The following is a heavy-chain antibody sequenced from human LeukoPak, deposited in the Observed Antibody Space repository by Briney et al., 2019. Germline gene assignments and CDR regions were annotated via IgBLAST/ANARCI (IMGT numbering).Heavy chain of an antibody. V-gene: IGHV1-46*01. D-gene: IGHD3-16*01. Sequence: ASVKVSCKASGYTFTSYYMHWVRQAPGQGLEWMGIINPSGGSTSYAQKFQGKVTMTRDTSTSTVYMELSSLRSEDTAVYYCARVGSMTTLDYWGQGTLVTVSS. J-gene: IGHJ4*02. CDR2: INPSGGST. CDR3: ARVGSMTTLDY. CDR1: GYTFTSYY.